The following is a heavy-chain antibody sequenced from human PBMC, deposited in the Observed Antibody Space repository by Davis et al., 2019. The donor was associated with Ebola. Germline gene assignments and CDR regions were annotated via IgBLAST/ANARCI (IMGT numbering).Heavy chain of an antibody. D-gene: IGHD3-22*01. CDR3: VGDSSGDYYLGALDK. CDR1: GFIFSDYA. Sequence: PGGSLRLSCATSGFIFSDYALSWVRQAPGKGLEWVSAVSGGGGYTFYSDSVKGRFTISRDNSKNTLSLQMDSLRVDDTAIYYCVGDSSGDYYLGALDKWGKGTMVTVSS. J-gene: IGHJ3*02. CDR2: VSGGGGYT. V-gene: IGHV3-23*01.